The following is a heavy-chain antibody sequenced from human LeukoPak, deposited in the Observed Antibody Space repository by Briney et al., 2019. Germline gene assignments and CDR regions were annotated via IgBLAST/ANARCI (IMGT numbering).Heavy chain of an antibody. Sequence: ASVKVSCKASGYTFTSYAMHWVRQAPGQRLEWMGWINAGNGNTKYSQKFQGRVTITRDTSASTAYMELSSLRSEDTAVYYCARVMHSSSWYAIYYYGMDVWGQGTTVTVSS. CDR1: GYTFTSYA. CDR3: ARVMHSSSWYAIYYYGMDV. D-gene: IGHD6-13*01. J-gene: IGHJ6*02. V-gene: IGHV1-3*01. CDR2: INAGNGNT.